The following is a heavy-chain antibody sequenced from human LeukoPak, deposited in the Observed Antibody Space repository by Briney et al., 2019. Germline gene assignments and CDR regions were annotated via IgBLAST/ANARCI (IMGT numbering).Heavy chain of an antibody. J-gene: IGHJ4*02. V-gene: IGHV1-8*01. CDR3: ARDWPIVIADY. D-gene: IGHD2/OR15-2a*01. CDR2: MNPNSGNT. Sequence: GASVKVSCKASGYTFTSYDINWVRQATGQGLEWMGWMNPNSGNTGYAQRFQGRLTMTTDTSTTTAYMELRSLSSDDTAVYYCARDWPIVIADYWGQGTLVTVSS. CDR1: GYTFTSYD.